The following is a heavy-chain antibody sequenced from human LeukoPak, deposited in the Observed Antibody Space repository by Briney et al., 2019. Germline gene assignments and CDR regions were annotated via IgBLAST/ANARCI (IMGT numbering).Heavy chain of an antibody. CDR2: IYYSGIT. J-gene: IGHJ2*01. CDR3: ARAGSELGYSGSYYWYFNL. CDR1: GGSISGSNYY. Sequence: SETLSLTCTVSGGSISGSNYYWGWIRQAPGKGLEWIGSIYYSGITHYNASLKSRVTISVDMSTNQFSLRLSSVTAADTAVYYCARAGSELGYSGSYYWYFNLWGRGTLVTVSS. D-gene: IGHD1-26*01. V-gene: IGHV4-39*07.